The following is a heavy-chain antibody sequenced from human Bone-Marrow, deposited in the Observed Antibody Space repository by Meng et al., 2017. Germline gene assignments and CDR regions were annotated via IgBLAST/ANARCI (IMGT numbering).Heavy chain of an antibody. CDR1: GFS. CDR3: ARDIGFGSLDS. CDR2: ISSSSTI. Sequence: GESLKISCAASGFSSHWVRQAPGKGLEWVSSISSSSTIYYTDSVKGRFTISRDNAKNSLYVQMNSLGAEDTAVYYCARDIGFGSLDSWGHGTPVTGAS. V-gene: IGHV3-69-1*01. J-gene: IGHJ4*01. D-gene: IGHD3-10*01.